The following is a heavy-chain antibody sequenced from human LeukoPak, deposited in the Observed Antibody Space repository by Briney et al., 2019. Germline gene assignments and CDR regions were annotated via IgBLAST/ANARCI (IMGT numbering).Heavy chain of an antibody. CDR3: ARGGSAWLY. D-gene: IGHD6-19*01. Sequence: SETLSLTCTVSGGSISSYYWSWVRQPPGKGLEWIWYIYYSGSTNYNPSLKSRVTISLDTSKNHFSLKLSSVNAAETAVYYCARGGSAWLYWGQGTLVTVS. CDR1: GGSISSYY. CDR2: IYYSGST. J-gene: IGHJ4*02. V-gene: IGHV4-59*01.